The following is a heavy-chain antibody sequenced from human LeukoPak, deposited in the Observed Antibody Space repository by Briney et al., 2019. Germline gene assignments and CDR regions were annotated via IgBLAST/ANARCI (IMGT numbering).Heavy chain of an antibody. CDR3: AKGSSFDY. V-gene: IGHV3-7*03. CDR2: IKQDGSEK. CDR1: GFTFRTYW. D-gene: IGHD3-10*01. J-gene: IGHJ4*02. Sequence: GGSLRLSCAASGFTFRTYWMSWVRQALGKGLEWVAKIKQDGSEKYYVDSVKGRFTISRDNAKNSLYLQMNSLRAEDTALYYCAKGSSFDYWGQGTLVTVSS.